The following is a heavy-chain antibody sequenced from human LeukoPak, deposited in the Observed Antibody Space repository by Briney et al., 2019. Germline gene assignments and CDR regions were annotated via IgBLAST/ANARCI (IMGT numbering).Heavy chain of an antibody. CDR1: AFTFSSYA. CDR3: ERDREAYSNPMKDGAFDI. V-gene: IGHV3-30*04. Sequence: PGGSLRLSCAASAFTFSSYAMYRVRQAPGRGLEWVAVISYDGSSKYSADSVKGRFTISRDNSKSTLFLQMNSLRADDTAVYYCERDREAYSNPMKDGAFDIWGQGTMVTVSS. J-gene: IGHJ3*02. CDR2: ISYDGSSK. D-gene: IGHD4-11*01.